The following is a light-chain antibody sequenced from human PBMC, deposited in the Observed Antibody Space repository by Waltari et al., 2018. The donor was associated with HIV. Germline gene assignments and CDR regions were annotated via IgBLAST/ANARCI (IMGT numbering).Light chain of an antibody. CDR3: ASWDASLNGWV. J-gene: IGLJ3*02. CDR2: GNY. CDR1: TSNIGINT. Sequence: SVVTPPPSVSGTPGQPVTIPCSGSTSNIGINTVNWYQHLPGTAPKRLIYGNYQRPSGVPDRFSASKSGTSASLAISGLQSEDEADYYCASWDASLNGWVFGGGTKLTVL. V-gene: IGLV1-44*01.